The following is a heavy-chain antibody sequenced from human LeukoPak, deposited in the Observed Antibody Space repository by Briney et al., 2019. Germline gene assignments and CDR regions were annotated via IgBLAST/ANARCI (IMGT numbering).Heavy chain of an antibody. V-gene: IGHV4-39*07. J-gene: IGHJ4*02. CDR1: GGSISSSSYY. Sequence: PSETLSLTCTVSGGSISSSSYYWGWIRQPPGKGLEWIGNIYYSGSTYYNPSLRGRVTISVDTSKNQFSLKLSSVTAADTAVYYCARDASAGNDYWGQGTLVTVSS. CDR3: ARDASAGNDY. CDR2: IYYSGST. D-gene: IGHD2-15*01.